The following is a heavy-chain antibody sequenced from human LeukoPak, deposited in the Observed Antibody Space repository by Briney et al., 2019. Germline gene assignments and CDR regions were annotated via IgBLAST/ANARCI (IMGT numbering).Heavy chain of an antibody. CDR1: GFTFSSSA. V-gene: IGHV3-23*01. CDR2: INARGIST. D-gene: IGHD3-3*01. J-gene: IGHJ4*02. CDR3: AKSFDFSNGHSPILTPFDS. Sequence: GGSLRLSCAASGFTFSSSAMSWVRQAPGKGLEWVSSINARGISTYYADSVKGRFTISRDNSKNTLYLQMNSLRGDDIGVYYCAKSFDFSNGHSPILTPFDSWGQGTLVSVSS.